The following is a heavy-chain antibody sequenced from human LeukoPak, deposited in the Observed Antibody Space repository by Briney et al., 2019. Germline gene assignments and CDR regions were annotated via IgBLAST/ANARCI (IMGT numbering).Heavy chain of an antibody. J-gene: IGHJ1*01. CDR1: GFTFSNAW. D-gene: IGHD6-13*01. Sequence: GGSLRLSCAASGFTFSNAWMSWVRQAPGKGLEWVGRIKSKTDGGTTDYAAPVKGRFTISRDDSKNTLYLQMNSLKTKDTAVYYCTTAAAGPAEYFQHWGQGTLVTVSS. CDR2: IKSKTDGGTT. CDR3: TTAAAGPAEYFQH. V-gene: IGHV3-15*01.